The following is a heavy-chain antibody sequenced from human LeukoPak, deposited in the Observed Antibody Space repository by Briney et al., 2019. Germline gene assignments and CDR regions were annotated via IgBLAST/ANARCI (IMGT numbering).Heavy chain of an antibody. CDR2: SYCRWST. J-gene: IGHJ4*02. V-gene: IGHV4-59*12. Sequence: PSETLSLTCTVSSRSISAYYWSSIRQPPGKVLEWIGFSYCRWSTNYNTAHKSRITISIDTSKNHSSLKLSSLTASDTAVYYCARRGAVYGDNIFDAWGQGTLVTVSS. CDR3: ARRGAVYGDNIFDA. CDR1: SRSISAYY. D-gene: IGHD4-23*01.